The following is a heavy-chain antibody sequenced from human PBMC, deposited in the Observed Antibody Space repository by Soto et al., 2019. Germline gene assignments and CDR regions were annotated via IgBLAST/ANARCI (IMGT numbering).Heavy chain of an antibody. D-gene: IGHD3-10*01. CDR3: AKGRRPPLLVSISPLYGSGSYYPFDY. CDR2: ISGSGGST. CDR1: GFTFSSYA. Sequence: EVQLLESGGGLVQPGGSLRLSCAASGFTFSSYAMSWVRQAPGKGLEWVSAISGSGGSTYYADSVKGRFTISRDNSKNTLYLQMNRLRAEDTAVYYCAKGRRPPLLVSISPLYGSGSYYPFDYWGQGTLVTVSS. V-gene: IGHV3-23*01. J-gene: IGHJ4*02.